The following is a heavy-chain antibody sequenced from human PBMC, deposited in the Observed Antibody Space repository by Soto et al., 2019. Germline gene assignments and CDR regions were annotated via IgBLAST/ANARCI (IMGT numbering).Heavy chain of an antibody. CDR2: ISGSGGST. CDR1: GFTFSSYA. V-gene: IGHV3-23*01. CDR3: VGYASAPSGSYLNWFDP. D-gene: IGHD1-26*01. Sequence: GGSLRLSCASSGFTFSSYAMSCFRQAPGEGLEWVSAISGSGGSTYYADSVKGRFTISRDNSKNTLYLQMNSLRAEDTAVYYCVGYASAPSGSYLNWFDPWGQGTLVTVSS. J-gene: IGHJ5*02.